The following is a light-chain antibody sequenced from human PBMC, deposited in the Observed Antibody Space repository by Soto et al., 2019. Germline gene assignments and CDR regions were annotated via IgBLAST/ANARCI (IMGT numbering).Light chain of an antibody. CDR1: NSDIGDYDY. CDR2: EVT. CDR3: SSYTSSSTRV. Sequence: QSALTQPSSVSGSPGQSITISCTGTNSDIGDYDYVSWYQHHPGKAPKLMIHEVTNRPSGVSNRFSGYKYGNTAFLTISGLQAEDEADYYCSSYTSSSTRVFGGGTKVTVL. J-gene: IGLJ3*02. V-gene: IGLV2-14*01.